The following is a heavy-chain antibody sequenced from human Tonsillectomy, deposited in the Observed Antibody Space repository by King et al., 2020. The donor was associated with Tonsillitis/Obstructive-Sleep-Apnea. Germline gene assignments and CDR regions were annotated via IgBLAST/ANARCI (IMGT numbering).Heavy chain of an antibody. CDR1: GGSISSSSYY. CDR2: IYYSGST. Sequence: LQLQESGPGLVKPSETLSLTCTVSGGSISSSSYYWGWIRQPPGKGLEWIGSIYYSGSTYYNPSLTSRVTISVDTSKNQFSLKLSSVTAADTAVYYCARQGDIVATEYWGQGTLVTVSS. CDR3: ARQGDIVATEY. J-gene: IGHJ4*02. D-gene: IGHD5-12*01. V-gene: IGHV4-39*01.